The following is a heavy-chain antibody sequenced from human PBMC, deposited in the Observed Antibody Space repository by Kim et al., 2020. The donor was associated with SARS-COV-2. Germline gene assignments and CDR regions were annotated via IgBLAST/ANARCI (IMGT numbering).Heavy chain of an antibody. V-gene: IGHV3-7*03. J-gene: IGHJ5*02. CDR1: GFSFSNYW. CDR3: ASIQRAGTTDWFDP. CDR2: IKQDVSEK. Sequence: GGSLRLSCAASGFSFSNYWMTWVRQAPGKGLEWVANIKQDVSEKHYVDSVKGRFTISRDNAKKSLFLQMNSLRAEDTAVYYCASIQRAGTTDWFDPWGQGTLVTVSS. D-gene: IGHD1-7*01.